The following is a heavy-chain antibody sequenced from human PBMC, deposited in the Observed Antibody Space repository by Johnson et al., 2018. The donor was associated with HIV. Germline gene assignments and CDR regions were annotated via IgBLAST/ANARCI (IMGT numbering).Heavy chain of an antibody. CDR2: IKQAGSEK. CDR3: ARANYYHN. V-gene: IGHV3-7*01. J-gene: IGHJ3*02. Sequence: VQLVESGGDLVPPGGSLRLSCAASGFTFNNYWMSWVRQAPGRGLAWVANIKQAGSEKLYVDSVKGRFTISRDNAENSLYLQMNRLRAEDTAVYYCARANYYHNWGQGTMVTVSS. CDR1: GFTFNNYW. D-gene: IGHD3-10*01.